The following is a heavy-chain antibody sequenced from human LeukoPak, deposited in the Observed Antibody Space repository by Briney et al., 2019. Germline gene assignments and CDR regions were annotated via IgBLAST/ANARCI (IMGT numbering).Heavy chain of an antibody. D-gene: IGHD6-19*01. CDR2: ISGTGGHT. Sequence: PGGSLRLSCAASGFTFSTYAMSWVRQAPGKGLEWVSSISGTGGHTYYADSVKGRFTISRDNAKNSLYLQMNSLRAADTAVYYCAKGLDLFGSGCDGFDIWGQGTMVTVSS. CDR3: AKGLDLFGSGCDGFDI. V-gene: IGHV3-23*01. CDR1: GFTFSTYA. J-gene: IGHJ3*02.